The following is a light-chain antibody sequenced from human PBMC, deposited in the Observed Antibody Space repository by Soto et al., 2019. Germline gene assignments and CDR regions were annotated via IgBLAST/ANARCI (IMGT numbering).Light chain of an antibody. CDR2: GAS. V-gene: IGKV3-15*01. CDR1: QSLNSN. J-gene: IGKJ4*01. CDR3: QQYNDWPLT. Sequence: EKVMTQSPAALSVSPGERATLSCRASQSLNSNLAWYQQKAGQAPRLLLYGASTRATGIPARVSGSASGTEFTLTIRSLQSEDSAGYSCQQYNDWPLTSGGGTKVAIK.